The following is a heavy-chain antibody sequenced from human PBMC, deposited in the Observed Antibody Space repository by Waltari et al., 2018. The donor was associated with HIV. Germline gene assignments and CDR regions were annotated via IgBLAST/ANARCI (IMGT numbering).Heavy chain of an antibody. Sequence: QVQLRQWGAGLLKPSETLSLTCAADGGSFSGSIWRWSLQPPGEGLACVGEINHSGSTNYNPSLKSRVTISVDTSKNQFSLKLTSVTAADTAVFYCARARLVSRGQYCSTTSCLPHYYYYYGMDVWGQGTTVTVSS. CDR2: INHSGST. J-gene: IGHJ6*02. D-gene: IGHD2-2*01. CDR1: GGSFSGSI. V-gene: IGHV4-34*01. CDR3: ARARLVSRGQYCSTTSCLPHYYYYYGMDV.